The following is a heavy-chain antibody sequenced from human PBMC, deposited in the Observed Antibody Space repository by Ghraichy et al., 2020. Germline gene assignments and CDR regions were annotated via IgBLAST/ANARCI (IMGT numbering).Heavy chain of an antibody. J-gene: IGHJ4*02. CDR2: ISGSGEST. CDR3: AKHHLSSAWSHFDS. D-gene: IGHD1-14*01. CDR1: GFTFRDYA. Sequence: GESLNISCAVSGFTFRDYAMTWVRQTPGKGLEWVSSISGSGESTYYADSVKGHFTISRDNSENTLSLQMNILRVEDTAVYYCAKHHLSSAWSHFDSCGQGTRVTVSS. V-gene: IGHV3-23*01.